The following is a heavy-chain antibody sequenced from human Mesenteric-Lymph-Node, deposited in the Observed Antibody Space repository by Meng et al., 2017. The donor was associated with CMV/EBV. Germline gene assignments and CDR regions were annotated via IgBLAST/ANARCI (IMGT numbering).Heavy chain of an antibody. CDR3: ARGRGRNLYNWFDP. CDR2: IYYSGST. D-gene: IGHD1-14*01. V-gene: IGHV4-39*07. CDR1: GGSISSSNYY. Sequence: SETLSLTCIVSGGSISSSNYYWGWIRQPPGKGLEWIGSIYYSGSTYYNPSLKSRVTISVDTSKNQFSLKLSSVTAADTAVYYCARGRGRNLYNWFDPWGQGTLVTVSS. J-gene: IGHJ5*02.